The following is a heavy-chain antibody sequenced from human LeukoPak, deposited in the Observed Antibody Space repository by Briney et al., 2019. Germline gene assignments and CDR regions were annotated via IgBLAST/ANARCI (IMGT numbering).Heavy chain of an antibody. CDR2: IYYSGST. CDR3: ARHIKVRGFFDY. CDR1: GGSISSYY. Sequence: SETLSLTCTVSGGSISSYYWSWIRQPPGKGLEWIGSIYYSGSTNYNPSLKSRVTISVDTSKNQFSLKLSSVTAADTAVYYCARHIKVRGFFDYWGQGTLVTVSS. J-gene: IGHJ4*02. D-gene: IGHD3-10*01. V-gene: IGHV4-59*08.